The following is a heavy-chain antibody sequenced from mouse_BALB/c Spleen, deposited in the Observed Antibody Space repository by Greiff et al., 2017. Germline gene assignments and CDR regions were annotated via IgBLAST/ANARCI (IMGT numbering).Heavy chain of an antibody. D-gene: IGHD2-14*01. V-gene: IGHV5-12-2*01. J-gene: IGHJ4*01. CDR2: ISNGGGST. CDR3: ARHGYRYDDAMDY. CDR1: GFTFSSYT. Sequence: VQLKESGGGLVQPGGSLKLSCAASGFTFSSYTMSWVRQTPEKRLEWVAYISNGGGSTYYPDTVKGRFTISRDNAKNTLYLQMSSLKSEDTAMYYCARHGYRYDDAMDYWGQGTSVTVSS.